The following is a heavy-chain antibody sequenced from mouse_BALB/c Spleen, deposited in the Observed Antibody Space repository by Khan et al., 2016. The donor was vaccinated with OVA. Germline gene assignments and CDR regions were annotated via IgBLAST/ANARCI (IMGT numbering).Heavy chain of an antibody. Sequence: VQLQQSGAELGRPGSSVKLSCKTSGFTFTSYGIKWVKQRPGQGLEWIGYIYPGNGYTVYNEKFQGRATLTSDTSASTAYMQFRSLTSEDSAIYFCAAAYYRNYFDYWSQGTTLTVSS. CDR3: AAAYYRNYFDY. CDR2: IYPGNGYT. CDR1: GFTFTSYG. J-gene: IGHJ2*01. V-gene: IGHV1S134*01. D-gene: IGHD2-14*01.